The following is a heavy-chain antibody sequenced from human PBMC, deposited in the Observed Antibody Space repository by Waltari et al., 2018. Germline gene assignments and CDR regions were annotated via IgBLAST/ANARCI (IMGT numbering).Heavy chain of an antibody. Sequence: QVQLQESGPGLVKPSETLSLTCAVSGYSISSGYYWGWIRQPPGKGREWIGSIYHSGSTYYNPSLKSRVTISVDTSKNQFSLKLSSVTAADTAVYYCARASITGTQVDYWGQGTLVTVSS. CDR3: ARASITGTQVDY. CDR1: GYSISSGYY. CDR2: IYHSGST. D-gene: IGHD1-7*01. V-gene: IGHV4-38-2*01. J-gene: IGHJ4*02.